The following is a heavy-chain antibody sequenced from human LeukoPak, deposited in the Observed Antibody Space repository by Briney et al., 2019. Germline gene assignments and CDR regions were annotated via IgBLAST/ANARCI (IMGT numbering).Heavy chain of an antibody. J-gene: IGHJ4*02. CDR3: ARQEVRYDFWSGYYTVDY. Sequence: PSETLSLTCTVSGGSISSSSYYWGWIRQPRGKGREWIRSIYYSGSTYYNPSPKSRVPISVATSKNQFSLKLSSVTPADTAVYYCARQEVRYDFWSGYYTVDYWGQGTLVTVSS. CDR2: IYYSGST. V-gene: IGHV4-39*01. D-gene: IGHD3-3*01. CDR1: GGSISSSSYY.